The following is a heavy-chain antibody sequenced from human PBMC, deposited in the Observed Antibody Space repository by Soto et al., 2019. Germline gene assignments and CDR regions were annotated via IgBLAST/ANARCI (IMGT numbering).Heavy chain of an antibody. V-gene: IGHV3-48*01. D-gene: IGHD3-3*01. J-gene: IGHJ4*02. Sequence: EVQLVESGGGLVQPGGSLRLSCAASGFTFSSYSMNWVRQAPGKGLEWVSYISSSSSTIYYADSVKGRFTISRDNAKNSRYLQMNSLRAEDTAVYYCARAYYDFWSGYYHFDYWGQGTLVTVSS. CDR2: ISSSSSTI. CDR3: ARAYYDFWSGYYHFDY. CDR1: GFTFSSYS.